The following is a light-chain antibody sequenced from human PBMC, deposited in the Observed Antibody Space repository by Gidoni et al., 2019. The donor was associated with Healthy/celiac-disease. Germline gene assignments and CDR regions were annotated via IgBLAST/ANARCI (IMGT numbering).Light chain of an antibody. CDR1: QSVSSY. V-gene: IGKV3-11*01. CDR3: QQWGT. J-gene: IGKJ1*01. Sequence: EIVLTQSPATLSLSPGERATLYCRASQSVSSYLAWYQQKPGQAPRLLIYDASNRATSLPARFSGSGSGTDFTLTISSLEPEDFAVYYCQQWGTFGQGTKVEIK. CDR2: DAS.